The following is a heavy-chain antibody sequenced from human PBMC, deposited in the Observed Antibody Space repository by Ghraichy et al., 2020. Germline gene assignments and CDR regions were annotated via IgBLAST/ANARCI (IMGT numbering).Heavy chain of an antibody. CDR2: IYYSGST. J-gene: IGHJ3*02. CDR1: GGSISSSSYY. V-gene: IGHV4-39*01. D-gene: IGHD4-23*01. CDR3: ARRGIHYGGNLDGTSDAFDI. Sequence: SETLSLTCTVSGGSISSSSYYWGWIRQPPGKGLEWIGSIYYSGSTYYNPSLKSRVTISVDTSKNQFSLKLSSVTAADTAVYYCARRGIHYGGNLDGTSDAFDIWGQGTMVTVSS.